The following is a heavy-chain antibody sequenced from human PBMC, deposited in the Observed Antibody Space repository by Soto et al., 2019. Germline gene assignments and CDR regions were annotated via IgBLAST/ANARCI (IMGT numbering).Heavy chain of an antibody. J-gene: IGHJ5*02. CDR2: MNPNSGNT. V-gene: IGHV1-8*01. Sequence: ASVKVSCKASGYTFGNNDISWVRQATGQGLEWMGWMNPNSGNTGYAQKFQGRVSMTRNTSITTAYLELSSLRSDDTAIYYCARMATSGTLNLFDPWGQGTMATVSS. CDR3: ARMATSGTLNLFDP. CDR1: GYTFGNND.